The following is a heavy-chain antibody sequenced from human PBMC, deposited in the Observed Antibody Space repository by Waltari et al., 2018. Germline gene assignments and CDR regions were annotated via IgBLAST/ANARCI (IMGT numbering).Heavy chain of an antibody. Sequence: QVQLQQWGAGLLKPSETLSLTCAVYGGSFSGYYWSWIRQPPGKGLEWCGEINHSGRTNDNASLKSRGTISVDTSKNQFSLKLSSVTAADTAVYYCARVRAVAGPFDYWGQGTLVTVSS. D-gene: IGHD6-19*01. CDR2: INHSGRT. J-gene: IGHJ4*02. CDR3: ARVRAVAGPFDY. CDR1: GGSFSGYY. V-gene: IGHV4-34*01.